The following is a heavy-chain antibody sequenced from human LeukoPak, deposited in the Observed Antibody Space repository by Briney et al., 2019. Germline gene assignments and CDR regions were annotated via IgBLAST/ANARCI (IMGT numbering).Heavy chain of an antibody. Sequence: GGSLRLSCAASGFTFSTYSMNWVRQAPGKGLEWVSAISGSGGSTYYADSVKGRFTISRDNSKNTLYLQMNSLRAEDTAVYYCAKLFTIFGVAPDYWGQGTLVTVSS. D-gene: IGHD3-3*01. J-gene: IGHJ4*02. V-gene: IGHV3-23*01. CDR2: ISGSGGST. CDR1: GFTFSTYS. CDR3: AKLFTIFGVAPDY.